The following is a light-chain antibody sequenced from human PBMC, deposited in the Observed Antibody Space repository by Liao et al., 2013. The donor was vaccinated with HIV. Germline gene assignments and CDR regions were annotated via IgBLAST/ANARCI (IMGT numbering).Light chain of an antibody. CDR2: QDR. CDR3: QAWDRTTYV. V-gene: IGLV3-1*01. Sequence: SYELTQPPSVSVSPGQTASITCSGDKLGDKFACWYQQKPGQSPVLLIYQDRKRPSGIPERFSGSSSGNTATLTISGTQALDEADYYCQAWDRTTYVFGSGTKVTVL. J-gene: IGLJ1*01. CDR1: KLGDKF.